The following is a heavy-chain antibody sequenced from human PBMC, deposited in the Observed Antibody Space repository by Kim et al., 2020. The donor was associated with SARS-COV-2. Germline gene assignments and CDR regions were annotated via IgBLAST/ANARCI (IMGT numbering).Heavy chain of an antibody. D-gene: IGHD6-25*01. CDR3: VRRGPEKLRPSVMDV. CDR1: GYSFTNHW. Sequence: GESLKISCKGSGYSFTNHWIAWVRQMPGKGLEWMGIIFPGDSDTKYNPSFKGQVTMSADNSINTAYLKWSSLEASDTAIYYCVRRGPEKLRPSVMDVWGQGTTVTVSS. J-gene: IGHJ6*02. CDR2: IFPGDSDT. V-gene: IGHV5-51*01.